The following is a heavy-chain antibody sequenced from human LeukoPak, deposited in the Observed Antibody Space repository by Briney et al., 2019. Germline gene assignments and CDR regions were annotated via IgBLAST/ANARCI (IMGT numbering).Heavy chain of an antibody. CDR3: AKDHIMACGGDCPYYYYGMDV. Sequence: GRSLRLSCAASGFTFSSYAMHWVRQAPGKGLEWVAVISYDGSNKYYADSVKGRFTISRDNSKNTLYLQMNSLRAEDTAVYYCAKDHIMACGGDCPYYYYGMDVWGQGTTVTVSS. CDR1: GFTFSSYA. CDR2: ISYDGSNK. D-gene: IGHD2-21*02. J-gene: IGHJ6*02. V-gene: IGHV3-30*04.